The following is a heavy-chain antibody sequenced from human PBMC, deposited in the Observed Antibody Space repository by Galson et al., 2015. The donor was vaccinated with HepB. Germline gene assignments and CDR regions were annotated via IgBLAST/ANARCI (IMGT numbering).Heavy chain of an antibody. CDR2: INPNSGGT. J-gene: IGHJ5*02. D-gene: IGHD6-19*01. Sequence: SVKVSCKASGYTFTGYYMHWVRQAPGQGLEWMGWINPNSGGTNYALKFQGWVTMTRDTSISTAYMELSRLRSDDTAVYYCARAMAGTHNWFDPWGQGTLVTVSS. CDR3: ARAMAGTHNWFDP. CDR1: GYTFTGYY. V-gene: IGHV1-2*04.